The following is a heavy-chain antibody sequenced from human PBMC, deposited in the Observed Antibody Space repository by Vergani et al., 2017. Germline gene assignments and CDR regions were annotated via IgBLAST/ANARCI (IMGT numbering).Heavy chain of an antibody. V-gene: IGHV3-11*06. J-gene: IGHJ5*02. Sequence: QVQLVESGGGLVKPGGSLRLSCAASGFTFSDYYMSWIRQAPGKGLEWVSYISSSSSYTNYADSVKGRFTISRDNAKNSLYLQMNSLRAEDTAVYYCARDVGYYGSGSYGDNWLDPWGQGTLVTVSS. CDR3: ARDVGYYGSGSYGDNWLDP. CDR1: GFTFSDYY. D-gene: IGHD3-10*01. CDR2: ISSSSSYT.